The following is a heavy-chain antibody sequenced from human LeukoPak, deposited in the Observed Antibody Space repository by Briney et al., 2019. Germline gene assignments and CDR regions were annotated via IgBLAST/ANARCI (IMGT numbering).Heavy chain of an antibody. CDR3: ARDVRIAAAVPNWFDP. CDR1: GYTFTCDG. J-gene: IGHJ5*02. Sequence: SVKVSCKASGYTFTCDGISWVRQAPGQGLEWMGWIILILGIANYAQKFQGRVTITADKTTSTAYMELSSLRSEDTAVYYCARDVRIAAAVPNWFDPWGQGTLVTVSS. V-gene: IGHV1-69*10. D-gene: IGHD6-13*01. CDR2: IILILGIA.